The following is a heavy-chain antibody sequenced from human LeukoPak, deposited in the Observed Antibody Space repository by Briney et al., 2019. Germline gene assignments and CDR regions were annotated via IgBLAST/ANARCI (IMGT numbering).Heavy chain of an antibody. Sequence: SETLSLTCAVSGGSISSYYWSWIRQPPGKGLEWIGEINHSGSTNYNPSLKSRVTISVDTSKNQFSLKLSSVTAADTAVYYCARISGYSSSWYVDDPWGQGTLVTVSS. CDR1: GGSISSYY. D-gene: IGHD6-13*01. CDR2: INHSGST. V-gene: IGHV4-34*01. J-gene: IGHJ5*02. CDR3: ARISGYSSSWYVDDP.